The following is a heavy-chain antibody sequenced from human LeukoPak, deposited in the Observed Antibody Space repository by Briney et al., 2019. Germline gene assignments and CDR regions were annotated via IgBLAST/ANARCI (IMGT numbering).Heavy chain of an antibody. Sequence: SETLSLTCTVSGDSISSYYWSWIRQPPGKGLEWIGYIYYSGSTNYNPSLKSRATISVDTSKNQFSLKLSSVTAADTAVYYCARRYCSGGSCSSFDYWGQGTLVTVSS. CDR2: IYYSGST. J-gene: IGHJ4*02. D-gene: IGHD2-15*01. CDR1: GDSISSYY. V-gene: IGHV4-59*01. CDR3: ARRYCSGGSCSSFDY.